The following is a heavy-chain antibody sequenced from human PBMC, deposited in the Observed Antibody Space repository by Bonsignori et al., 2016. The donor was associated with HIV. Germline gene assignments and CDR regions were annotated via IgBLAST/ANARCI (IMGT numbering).Heavy chain of an antibody. CDR2: IYYSGST. D-gene: IGHD3-10*01. CDR3: AGSGVLGRIFDY. Sequence: SETLSLTCTVSGGSISSYYWSWIRQPPGKGLEWIGYIYYSGSTNYNPSLKSRVTISVDTSKNQFSLKLSSVTAADTAVYYCAGSGVLGRIFDYWGQGTLVTAPQ. V-gene: IGHV4-59*01. J-gene: IGHJ4*02. CDR1: GGSISSYY.